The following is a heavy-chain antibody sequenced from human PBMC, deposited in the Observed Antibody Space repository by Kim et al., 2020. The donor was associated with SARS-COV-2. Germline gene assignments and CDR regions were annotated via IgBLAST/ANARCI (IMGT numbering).Heavy chain of an antibody. CDR1: GFTFSSYS. CDR2: ISSSSSYI. V-gene: IGHV3-21*01. CDR3: ARARGATTSFDY. D-gene: IGHD1-1*01. Sequence: GGSLRLSCAASGFTFSSYSMNWVRQAPGKGLEWVSSISSSSSYIYYADSVKGRFTISRDNAKNSLYLQMNSLRAEDTAVYYCARARGATTSFDYWGQGTLVTVSS. J-gene: IGHJ4*02.